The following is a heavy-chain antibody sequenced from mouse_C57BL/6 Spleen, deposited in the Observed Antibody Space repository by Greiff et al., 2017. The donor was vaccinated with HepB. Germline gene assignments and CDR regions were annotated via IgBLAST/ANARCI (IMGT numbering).Heavy chain of an antibody. V-gene: IGHV5-9-1*02. CDR1: GFTFSSYA. Sequence: EVMLVESGEGLVKPGGSLKLSCAASGFTFSSYAMSWVRQTPEKRLEWVAYISSGGDYIYYADTVKGRFTISRDNARNTLYLQMSSLKSEDKARYYCTRAHYYGSSYGAMDYWGQGTSVTVSS. D-gene: IGHD1-1*01. CDR3: TRAHYYGSSYGAMDY. J-gene: IGHJ4*01. CDR2: ISSGGDYI.